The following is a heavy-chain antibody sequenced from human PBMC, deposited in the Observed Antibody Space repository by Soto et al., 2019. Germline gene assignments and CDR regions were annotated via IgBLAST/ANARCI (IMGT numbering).Heavy chain of an antibody. V-gene: IGHV3-48*02. CDR1: GFTFSSYS. D-gene: IGHD6-13*01. CDR2: ISSSSSTI. CDR3: AISPLYSSSWPDY. J-gene: IGHJ4*02. Sequence: EVQLVESGGGLVQPGGSLRLSCAASGFTFSSYSMNWVRQAPGKGLEWVSYISSSSSTIYYADSVKGRFTISRDNAKNSLYLQMNSLRDEDTAVYYCAISPLYSSSWPDYWGQGTLVTVSS.